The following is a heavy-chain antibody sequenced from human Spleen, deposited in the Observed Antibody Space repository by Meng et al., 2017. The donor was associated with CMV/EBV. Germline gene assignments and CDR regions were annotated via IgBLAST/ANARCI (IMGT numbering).Heavy chain of an antibody. CDR1: GYTFTSYA. V-gene: IGHV1-18*01. CDR3: AAGAGWLQGDY. D-gene: IGHD5-24*01. Sequence: VQLVQSGPEVKKLGASVKVSCKASGYTFTSYAISWVRQAPGQGLEWMGWISPSNYNTKYAQKFQDRVTMTTDTSTSKAYMELRSLRYDDTAVYYCAAGAGWLQGDYWGQGTLVTVSS. CDR2: ISPSNYNT. J-gene: IGHJ4*02.